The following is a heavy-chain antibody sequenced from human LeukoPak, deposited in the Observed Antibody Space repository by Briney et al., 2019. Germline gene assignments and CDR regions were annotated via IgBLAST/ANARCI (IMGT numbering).Heavy chain of an antibody. CDR2: INPSGGST. Sequence: ASVKVSCKASGYTFTSYYMHWVRQAPGQGLEWMGIINPSGGSTSYAQKFQGRVTMTRDTSTSTVYMELSSLRSEDTAVYYCARVGFDCSGTSCSGQFDYWGQGTLVTVSS. CDR1: GYTFTSYY. J-gene: IGHJ4*02. D-gene: IGHD2-2*01. V-gene: IGHV1-46*01. CDR3: ARVGFDCSGTSCSGQFDY.